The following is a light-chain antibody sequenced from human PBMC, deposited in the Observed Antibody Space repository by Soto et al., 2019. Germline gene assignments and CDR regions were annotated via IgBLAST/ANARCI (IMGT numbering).Light chain of an antibody. Sequence: QAVVTQEPSLTVSPGGTVTLTCGSSTGAVTSGHYPYWFQQKPGQAPRTQIYDTSNKHSWTPARFSGSLLGGKAALTLSGAQPEDEADYYCLLHYSDSLAFGGGTKLTVL. V-gene: IGLV7-46*01. CDR3: LLHYSDSLA. CDR1: TGAVTSGHY. J-gene: IGLJ2*01. CDR2: DTS.